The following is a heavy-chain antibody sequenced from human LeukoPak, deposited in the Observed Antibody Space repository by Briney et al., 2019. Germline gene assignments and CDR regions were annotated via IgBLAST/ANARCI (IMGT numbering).Heavy chain of an antibody. CDR2: ISIYNGNR. J-gene: IGHJ4*02. V-gene: IGHV1-18*01. D-gene: IGHD4-11*01. CDR3: ARNVRGTTDDY. CDR1: GSPFTNYG. Sequence: ASVKVSCKTSGSPFTNYGISWVRQVPGQGFEWMGGISIYNGNRNYAQKFQGRVTMTTDTSTSTAYMEMRSLRSDDTAVYYCARNVRGTTDDYWGQGTLVTVSS.